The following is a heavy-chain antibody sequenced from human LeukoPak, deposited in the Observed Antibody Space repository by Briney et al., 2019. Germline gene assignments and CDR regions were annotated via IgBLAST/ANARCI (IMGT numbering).Heavy chain of an antibody. J-gene: IGHJ4*02. CDR1: GGTFSSYA. CDR2: INPNSGGT. D-gene: IGHD3-22*01. V-gene: IGHV1-2*06. Sequence: RASVKVSCKASGGTFSSYAISWVRQAPGQGLEWMGRINPNSGGTNYAQKFQGRVTMTRDTSISTAYMELSRLRSDDTAVYYCARVQYYYDSSGYFIFDYWGQGTLVTVSS. CDR3: ARVQYYYDSSGYFIFDY.